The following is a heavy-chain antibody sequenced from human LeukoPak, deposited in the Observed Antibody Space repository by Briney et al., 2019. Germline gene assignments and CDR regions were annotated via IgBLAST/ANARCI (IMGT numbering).Heavy chain of an antibody. Sequence: SETLSLTCAVYGGSFSGYYWNWIRQPPGKGLEWIGEITHSGSTNYNPSLKSRVTISVDTSKNQFSLKLSSVTAADTAVYFCARGVRIAVAAPHLNYWGQGTLVTVSS. V-gene: IGHV4-34*01. D-gene: IGHD6-19*01. J-gene: IGHJ4*02. CDR1: GGSFSGYY. CDR2: ITHSGST. CDR3: ARGVRIAVAAPHLNY.